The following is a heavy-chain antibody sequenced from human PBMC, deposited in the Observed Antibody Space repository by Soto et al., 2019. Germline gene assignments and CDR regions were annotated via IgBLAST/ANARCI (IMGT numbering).Heavy chain of an antibody. Sequence: QVQLQQSGPGLVKPSQTLSLTCAISGDSVSTNSAGWNWIRQSPSRGLEWLGRTYYRSKWYHEYALSVKSRITINPDTSKNQFSLQVNSVTPEDTAVYYCVRGWAGYCSGYRCSDVFDIWGQGTMVTVSS. CDR2: TYYRSKWYH. V-gene: IGHV6-1*01. J-gene: IGHJ3*02. D-gene: IGHD2-15*01. CDR3: VRGWAGYCSGYRCSDVFDI. CDR1: GDSVSTNSAG.